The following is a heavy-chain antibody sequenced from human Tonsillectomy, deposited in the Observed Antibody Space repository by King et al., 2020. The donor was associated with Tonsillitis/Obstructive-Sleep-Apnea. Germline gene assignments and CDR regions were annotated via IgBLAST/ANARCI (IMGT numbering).Heavy chain of an antibody. D-gene: IGHD3-22*01. CDR1: GYTFTNYG. CDR2: ISAYNGHT. J-gene: IGHJ4*02. CDR3: ARDSMSHYYDSSAYYSFDY. V-gene: IGHV1-18*01. Sequence: QLVQSGAEVKKPGASVKVSCKASGYTFTNYGISWVRQAPGQGLEWMGWISAYNGHTNSAQKLQGRVTMTTDTSTSTAFIDLRSLRSDDTAVYYCARDSMSHYYDSSAYYSFDYWGQGTLVIVSS.